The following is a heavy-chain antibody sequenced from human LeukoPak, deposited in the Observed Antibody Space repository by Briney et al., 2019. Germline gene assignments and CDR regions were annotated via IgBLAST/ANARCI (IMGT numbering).Heavy chain of an antibody. J-gene: IGHJ3*02. CDR1: GFTFDDYA. CDR3: AKDMGYDILTDAFDI. V-gene: IGHV3-9*01. CDR2: ISWNSGSI. D-gene: IGHD3-9*01. Sequence: TGGSLRLSCAASGFTFDDYAMHWVRQAPGKGLEWVSGISWNSGSIGYADSVRGRFTISRDNAKNSLYLQMNSLRAEDTALYYCAKDMGYDILTDAFDIWGQGTMVTVSS.